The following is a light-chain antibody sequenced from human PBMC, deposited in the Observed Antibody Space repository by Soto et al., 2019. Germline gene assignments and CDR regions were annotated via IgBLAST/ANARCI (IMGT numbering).Light chain of an antibody. J-gene: IGKJ5*01. CDR1: QSVSSN. CDR3: QQYNSWPPP. Sequence: EIVMTQSPATLSLSPGERATLSCRASQSVSSNLAWYQQKPGQAPRLLIYGASTRATGIPARFSGSGSGTEFTLTISSLQSEDFAVYYCQQYNSWPPPFGQGTRLEIK. V-gene: IGKV3-15*01. CDR2: GAS.